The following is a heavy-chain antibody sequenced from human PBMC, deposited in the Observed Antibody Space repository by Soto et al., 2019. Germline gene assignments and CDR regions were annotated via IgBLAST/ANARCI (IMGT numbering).Heavy chain of an antibody. CDR2: IINYDNNT. CDR1: GYTFSDYG. J-gene: IGHJ2*01. V-gene: IGHV1-18*04. Sequence: ACVKVCCKASGYTFSDYGNSWERQARGQGLGWLGWIINYDNNTHYTQKGQGRVTMTADASTSTAYMELRSLRPDDTAVYYCAKVAVPGMWYCDHSGRGTLVNLSS. D-gene: IGHD6-19*01. CDR3: AKVAVPGMWYCDH.